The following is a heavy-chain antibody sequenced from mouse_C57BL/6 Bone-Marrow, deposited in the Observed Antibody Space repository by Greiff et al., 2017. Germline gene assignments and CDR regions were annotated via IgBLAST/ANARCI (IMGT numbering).Heavy chain of an antibody. Sequence: EVLLVESGGDLVKPGGSLKLSCAASGFTFSSYGMSWVRQTPDKRLEWVATISSGGSYTYYPDSVKGRFTFYRDNTKNTLYLQMSSLKSKDTAMYYSTILRSGFAYWGQGTLVTVSA. CDR1: GFTFSSYG. CDR3: TILRSGFAY. V-gene: IGHV5-6*01. D-gene: IGHD1-1*01. J-gene: IGHJ3*01. CDR2: ISSGGSYT.